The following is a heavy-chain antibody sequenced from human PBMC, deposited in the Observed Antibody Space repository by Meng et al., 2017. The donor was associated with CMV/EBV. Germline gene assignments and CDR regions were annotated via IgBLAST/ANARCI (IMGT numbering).Heavy chain of an antibody. D-gene: IGHD3-10*01. J-gene: IGHJ6*02. V-gene: IGHV4-61*01. CDR1: GGSVSSGSYY. CDR3: ARDYNLGPHYYGMDV. CDR2: IYYSGST. Sequence: SETLSLTCTVSGGSVSSGSYYWSWIRQPPGKGLEWIGYIYYSGSTNYNPSLKSRVTISVDTSKNQFSLKLSSVTAADTAVYYCARDYNLGPHYYGMDVWGQGTTVTVSS.